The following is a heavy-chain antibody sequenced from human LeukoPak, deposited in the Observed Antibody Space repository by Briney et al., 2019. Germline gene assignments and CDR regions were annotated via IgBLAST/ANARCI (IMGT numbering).Heavy chain of an antibody. D-gene: IGHD6-13*01. CDR1: GASVSSKSAA. CDR3: ARYSSSWYGFDY. J-gene: IGHJ4*02. CDR2: TYYRSKWYN. V-gene: IGHV6-1*01. Sequence: SQTLSLTCAISGASVSSKSAAWTWIRQSPSRGLEWLGRTYYRSKWYNDYAVSVKSRITINPDTSKNQFSLQLNSVTPEDTAVYYCARYSSSWYGFDYWGQGTLVTVSS.